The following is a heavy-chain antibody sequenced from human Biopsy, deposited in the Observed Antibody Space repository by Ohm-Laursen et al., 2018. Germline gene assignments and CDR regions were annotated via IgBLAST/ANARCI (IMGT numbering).Heavy chain of an antibody. CDR3: ATKLTGYFHH. CDR1: GVTFSNYG. J-gene: IGHJ1*01. CDR2: NIPILGTG. D-gene: IGHD3-9*01. V-gene: IGHV1-69*06. Sequence: SVKVSCKAPGVTFSNYGVNWVRQAPGQGLEWLGGNIPILGTGNYAQKFQDRVTVAADTSTSTATMELRSLRSDDTAMYYCATKLTGYFHHWGQGTLVIVSS.